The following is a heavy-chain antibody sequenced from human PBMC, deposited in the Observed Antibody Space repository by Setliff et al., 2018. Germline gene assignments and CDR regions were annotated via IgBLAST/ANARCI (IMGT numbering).Heavy chain of an antibody. CDR1: GYTFTSYA. CDR3: ARVKVIVGATPRTYYMDV. Sequence: ASVKVSCKASGYTFTSYAMHWVRQAPGQRLEWMGWINAGNGNTKYSQKFQGRVTITRNTSISTAYMELSSLRSEDTAVYYCARVKVIVGATPRTYYMDVWGKGTPVTVSS. V-gene: IGHV1-3*01. J-gene: IGHJ6*03. CDR2: INAGNGNT. D-gene: IGHD1-26*01.